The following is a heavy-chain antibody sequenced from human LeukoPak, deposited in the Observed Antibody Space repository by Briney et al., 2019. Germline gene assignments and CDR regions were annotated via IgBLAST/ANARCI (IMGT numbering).Heavy chain of an antibody. D-gene: IGHD5-12*01. CDR3: ARVAGGYDAFDL. V-gene: IGHV5-51*01. CDR2: VFPSDSDT. J-gene: IGHJ3*01. Sequence: GESLKTSCKGSGYNFINQWIGWVRQMPGKGLEWMGIVFPSDSDTRYSPSFQGQVTISADKSISTAYLQWSSLKASDTAVYYCARVAGGYDAFDLWGQGTMVTVSS. CDR1: GYNFINQW.